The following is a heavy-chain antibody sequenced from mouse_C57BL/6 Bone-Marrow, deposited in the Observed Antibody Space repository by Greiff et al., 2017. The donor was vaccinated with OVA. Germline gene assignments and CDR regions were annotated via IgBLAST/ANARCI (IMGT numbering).Heavy chain of an antibody. CDR1: GYTFTSYW. V-gene: IGHV1-7*01. J-gene: IGHJ3*01. CDR2: INPSSGYT. Sequence: QVQLQQSGAELAKPGASVKLSCKASGYTFTSYWMHWVKQRPGQGLEWIGYINPSSGYTKYNQKFKDKATLNADKSSSTAYMQLSSLTYEDSAVYYCARHGWPWFAYWGQGTLVTVSA. CDR3: ARHGWPWFAY. D-gene: IGHD1-2*01.